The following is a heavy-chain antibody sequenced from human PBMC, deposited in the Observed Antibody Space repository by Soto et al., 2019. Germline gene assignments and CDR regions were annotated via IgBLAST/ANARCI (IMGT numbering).Heavy chain of an antibody. CDR2: INHSGST. D-gene: IGHD4-17*01. J-gene: IGHJ6*02. V-gene: IGHV4-34*01. CDR1: GGSFSGYY. Sequence: QVQLQQWGAGLLKPSETLSLTCAVYGGSFSGYYWSWIRQPPGKGLEWIGEINHSGSTNYNPSLKSRVTISVDTSKNQFSLKLSSVTAADTAVYYCARLPLITVGYYYYGMDVWGQGTTVTVSS. CDR3: ARLPLITVGYYYYGMDV.